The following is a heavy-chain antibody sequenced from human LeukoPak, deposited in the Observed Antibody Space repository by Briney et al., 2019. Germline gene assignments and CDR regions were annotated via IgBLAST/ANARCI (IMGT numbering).Heavy chain of an antibody. J-gene: IGHJ4*02. CDR1: GFTFSSYW. V-gene: IGHV3-74*01. CDR2: INSDGSST. D-gene: IGHD6-13*01. Sequence: PGGSLRLSCAASGFTFSSYWMHWVRQAPGKGLVWVSRINSDGSSTSYADSVKGRFTISRDNAKNTLYLQMNSLRAEDTAVYYCAGWGYSSSWTENLYYFDYWGQGTLVTVSS. CDR3: AGWGYSSSWTENLYYFDY.